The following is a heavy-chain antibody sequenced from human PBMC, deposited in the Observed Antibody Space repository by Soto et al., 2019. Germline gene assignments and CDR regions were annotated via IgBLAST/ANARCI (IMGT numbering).Heavy chain of an antibody. Sequence: SETLSLTCTVSGGSISSYYWSWIRQHPGKGLEWIGYIYYSGSTYYNPSLKSRVTISVDTSKNQFSLKLSSVTAADTAVYYCARVELRYYGMDVWGQGTTVTVSS. D-gene: IGHD1-1*01. V-gene: IGHV4-59*06. J-gene: IGHJ6*02. CDR1: GGSISSYY. CDR3: ARVELRYYGMDV. CDR2: IYYSGST.